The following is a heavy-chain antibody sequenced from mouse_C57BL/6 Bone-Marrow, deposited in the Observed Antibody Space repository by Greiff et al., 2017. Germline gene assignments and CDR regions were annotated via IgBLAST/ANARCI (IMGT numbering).Heavy chain of an antibody. CDR1: GYTFTSYW. V-gene: IGHV1-50*01. Sequence: QVQLQQPGAELVKPGASVKLSCKASGYTFTSYWMQWVKQRPGQGLEWIGEIDPSDSYTNYNQKFKGKATLTVDTSSSTAYMQLSSLTSEDSAVYYCANYHGSDYWGQGTTLTVSS. CDR3: ANYHGSDY. D-gene: IGHD1-1*01. CDR2: IDPSDSYT. J-gene: IGHJ2*01.